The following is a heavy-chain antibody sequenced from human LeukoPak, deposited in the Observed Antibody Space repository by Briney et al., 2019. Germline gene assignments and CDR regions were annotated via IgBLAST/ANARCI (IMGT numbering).Heavy chain of an antibody. Sequence: GGSLRLSCTTSGFSFRDAYMSWVRQAPGKGLEWVGRVKSRADGGSTDYAGPVKGRFSISRDDSKNTVYLEMDSLKTDDTAVYYCTTDRMTRNGFFDYWGQGTLVTVSS. D-gene: IGHD1-1*01. CDR2: VKSRADGGST. J-gene: IGHJ4*02. CDR1: GFSFRDAY. V-gene: IGHV3-15*01. CDR3: TTDRMTRNGFFDY.